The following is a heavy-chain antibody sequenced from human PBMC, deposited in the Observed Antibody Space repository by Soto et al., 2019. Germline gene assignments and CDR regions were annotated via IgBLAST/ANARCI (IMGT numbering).Heavy chain of an antibody. CDR2: MSYDGNNK. D-gene: IGHD3-10*01. CDR3: AKGGGLLWFGEQDY. Sequence: QVQLVESGGGVVQPGRSLRLSCAASGFIFSSYAMHWVRQAPGKGLEWVAVMSYDGNNKYYADSVKGRFTISRDNSENTLYLQMNSLTPEDTAVYYCAKGGGLLWFGEQDYWGQGTLVTVSS. J-gene: IGHJ4*02. V-gene: IGHV3-30*18. CDR1: GFIFSSYA.